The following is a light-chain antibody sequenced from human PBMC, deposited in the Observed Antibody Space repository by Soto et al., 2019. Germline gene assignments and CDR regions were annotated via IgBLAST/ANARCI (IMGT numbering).Light chain of an antibody. J-gene: IGLJ1*01. CDR3: CSYAGSSTPYV. V-gene: IGLV2-23*01. CDR1: SSDVGSYNL. Sequence: HSVLTQPASVSGSPGQSITISCTGTSSDVGSYNLVSWYQQHPGKAPKLMIYEGSKRPSGVSNRFSGSKSGNTASLTISGLQAEDEADYYCCSYAGSSTPYVFGTGTKVT. CDR2: EGS.